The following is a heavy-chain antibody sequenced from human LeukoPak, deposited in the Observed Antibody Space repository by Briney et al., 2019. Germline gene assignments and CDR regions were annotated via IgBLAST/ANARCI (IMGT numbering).Heavy chain of an antibody. J-gene: IGHJ6*03. CDR3: AKGNDIVVVPAARPPPVPGEHYYYYMDV. CDR1: GFTFSKYA. CDR2: ISGSGGST. Sequence: PGGSLRLSCAASGFTFSKYAMSWVRQAPGKGLEWVSAISGSGGSTYYADSVKGRFTISRDNSKNTLYLQMNSLRAEDTAVYYCAKGNDIVVVPAARPPPVPGEHYYYYMDVWGKGTTVTVSS. V-gene: IGHV3-23*01. D-gene: IGHD2-2*01.